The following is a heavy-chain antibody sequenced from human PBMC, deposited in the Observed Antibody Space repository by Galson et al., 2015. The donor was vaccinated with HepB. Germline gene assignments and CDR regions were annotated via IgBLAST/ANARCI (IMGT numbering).Heavy chain of an antibody. J-gene: IGHJ3*02. CDR1: GFTFSSYG. Sequence: SLRLSCAASGFTFSSYGMHWVRQAPGKGLEWVAVISYDGSNKYYADSVKGRFTISRDNSKNTLYLQMNSLRAEDTAVYYCARPYYGSGSYYNWGAFDIWGQGTMVTVSS. D-gene: IGHD3-10*01. CDR2: ISYDGSNK. V-gene: IGHV3-30*03. CDR3: ARPYYGSGSYYNWGAFDI.